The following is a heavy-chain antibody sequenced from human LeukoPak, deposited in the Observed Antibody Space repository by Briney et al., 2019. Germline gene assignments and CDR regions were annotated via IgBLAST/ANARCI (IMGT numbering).Heavy chain of an antibody. V-gene: IGHV3-30-3*01. CDR2: ISNDGSNK. Sequence: GGSLRPSCAASGFTFTRYAMHWVRQAPGEGLEWVAIISNDGSNKYYADSVQGRFTISRDNSKNTRYLQMNSLTSEDTAVYYCAKDKALAVTGTDGMDVWGQGTTVTVSS. D-gene: IGHD2-21*02. CDR1: GFTFTRYA. CDR3: AKDKALAVTGTDGMDV. J-gene: IGHJ6*02.